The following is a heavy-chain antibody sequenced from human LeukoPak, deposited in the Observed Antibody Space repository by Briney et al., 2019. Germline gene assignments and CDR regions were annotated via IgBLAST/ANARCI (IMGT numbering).Heavy chain of an antibody. CDR1: GGSISSYY. CDR2: IYYSGST. V-gene: IGHV4-59*12. CDR3: ARAGIAAAPDY. Sequence: SETLSLTCTVSGGSISSYYWNWIRQSPGKGLEWIGYIYYSGSTNYNPSLKSRVTISVDTSKNQFSLKLSSVTAADTAVYYCARAGIAAAPDYWGQGTLVTVSS. D-gene: IGHD6-13*01. J-gene: IGHJ4*02.